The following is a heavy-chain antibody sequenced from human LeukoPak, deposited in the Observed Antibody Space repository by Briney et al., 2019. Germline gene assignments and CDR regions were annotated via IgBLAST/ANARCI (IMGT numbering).Heavy chain of an antibody. CDR1: GFTFISYT. V-gene: IGHV3-21*01. D-gene: IGHD6-19*01. CDR2: ISGSGDYI. CDR3: ARGVAGTNYYYYYYMDV. J-gene: IGHJ6*03. Sequence: GGSLRLSCAASGFTFISYTMNWVRQAPGKGLEWVSSISGSGDYIYYADSVKGRFTVSRDHAENSLYLQMNSLRAEDTGLYYCARGVAGTNYYYYYYMDVWGKGTTVTVSS.